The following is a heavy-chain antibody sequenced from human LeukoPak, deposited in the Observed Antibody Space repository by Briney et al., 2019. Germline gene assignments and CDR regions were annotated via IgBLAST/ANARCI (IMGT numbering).Heavy chain of an antibody. Sequence: GGSLRLSCAASGLTFSLYTMNWVRQTPGKGLEWLSYISGDGYTKYADSVKGRFTISRDNAKNSLFLQMNSLRVEDTAVYYCARGGGNSGYFQHWGQGTLVTVSS. J-gene: IGHJ1*01. CDR2: ISGDGYT. D-gene: IGHD4-23*01. CDR1: GLTFSLYT. V-gene: IGHV3-11*05. CDR3: ARGGGNSGYFQH.